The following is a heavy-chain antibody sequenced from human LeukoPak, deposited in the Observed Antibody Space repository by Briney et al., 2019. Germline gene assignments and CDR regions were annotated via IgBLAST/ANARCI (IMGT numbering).Heavy chain of an antibody. D-gene: IGHD2-21*02. J-gene: IGHJ4*02. CDR2: INHSGST. V-gene: IGHV4-34*01. CDR1: GGSISSYY. Sequence: PSETLSLTCTVSGGSISSYYWSWIRQPPGKGLEWIGEINHSGSTNYNPSLKSRVTISVDTSKNQFSLKLSSVTAADTAVYYCARERGVVTAIRYYFDYWGQGTLVTVSS. CDR3: ARERGVVTAIRYYFDY.